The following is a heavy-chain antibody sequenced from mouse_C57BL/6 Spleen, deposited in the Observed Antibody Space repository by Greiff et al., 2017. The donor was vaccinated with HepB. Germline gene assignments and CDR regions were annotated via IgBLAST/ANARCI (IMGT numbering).Heavy chain of an antibody. J-gene: IGHJ1*03. V-gene: IGHV5-16*01. D-gene: IGHD1-1*01. CDR2: INYDGSST. CDR3: ARESNYYGGRGYFDV. Sequence: EVKLMESEGGLVQPGSSMKLSCTASGFTFSDYYMAWVRQVPEKGLEWVANINYDGSSTYYLDSLKSRFIISRDNAKNILYLQMSSLKSEDTATYYCARESNYYGGRGYFDVWGTGTTVTVSS. CDR1: GFTFSDYY.